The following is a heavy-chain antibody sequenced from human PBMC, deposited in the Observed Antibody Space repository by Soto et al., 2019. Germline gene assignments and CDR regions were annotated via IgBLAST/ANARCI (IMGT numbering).Heavy chain of an antibody. Sequence: PGGSLRLSCAASGFTVSSNYMSWVRQAPGKGLEWVSVIYSGGSTYYADSVKGRFTISRDNSKNTLYLQMNSLRAEDTAVYYCARVGLYYGDFNFDYWGQGTLVTVSS. CDR3: ARVGLYYGDFNFDY. J-gene: IGHJ4*02. D-gene: IGHD4-17*01. CDR2: IYSGGST. CDR1: GFTVSSNY. V-gene: IGHV3-66*01.